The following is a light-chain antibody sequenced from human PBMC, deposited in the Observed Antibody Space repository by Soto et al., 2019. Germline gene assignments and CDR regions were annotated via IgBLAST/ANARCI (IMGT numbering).Light chain of an antibody. CDR2: SAS. CDR3: LHDSYYPLS. CDR1: QGVRDD. J-gene: IGKJ4*01. Sequence: IQMTQSPSSLSASVGDRVTITCRASQGVRDDVGWYQQKPGKAPKLLIYSASTLQSGVPSRFSGSGSGTDLTVTISALQPEEFASYYSLHDSYYPLSFGGGTKVEIK. V-gene: IGKV1-6*01.